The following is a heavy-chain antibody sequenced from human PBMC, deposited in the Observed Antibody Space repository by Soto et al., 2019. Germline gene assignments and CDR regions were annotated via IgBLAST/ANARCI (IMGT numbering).Heavy chain of an antibody. CDR2: ARNDPRARTT. D-gene: IGHD6-13*01. Sequence: EMQLVESGGGLVQPGGSLRLSCAAYGFTFSDYHMEWVRQAPGRGLEWIGRARNDPRARTTPHAASVRGRFITSRDDSENSRYLQMNSLKTEDTAVYYCVGSLQYWGQGTLVTVSS. CDR3: VGSLQY. CDR1: GFTFSDYH. V-gene: IGHV3-72*01. J-gene: IGHJ4*02.